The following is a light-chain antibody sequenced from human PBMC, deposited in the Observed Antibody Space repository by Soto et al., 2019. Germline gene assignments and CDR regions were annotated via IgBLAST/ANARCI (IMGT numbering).Light chain of an antibody. CDR1: QSVDNY. J-gene: IGKJ3*01. Sequence: EIVLTQSPATLSLSPGERATLSCRASQSVDNYLAWYQQKPGQAPRLLIYDVSNRATGTPARFSGSGSGTVFTLSISSLEPEDFAVYYCQQRSNRPRFTFGPGTKVDIK. V-gene: IGKV3-11*01. CDR3: QQRSNRPRFT. CDR2: DVS.